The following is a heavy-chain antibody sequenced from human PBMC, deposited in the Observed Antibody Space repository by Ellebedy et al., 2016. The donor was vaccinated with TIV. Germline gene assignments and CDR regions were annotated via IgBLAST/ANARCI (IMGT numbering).Heavy chain of an antibody. CDR3: ATLYRSYYFYGMDV. Sequence: PGGSLRLSCAASGFSFRSYWMTWVRQAPGKGLEWVANIKEDGSEKNYVNSVKGRFTISRDNAKNSVYLQINRLRVEDTAVYYCATLYRSYYFYGMDVWGQGTTVIVSS. D-gene: IGHD6-19*01. J-gene: IGHJ6*02. V-gene: IGHV3-7*03. CDR1: GFSFRSYW. CDR2: IKEDGSEK.